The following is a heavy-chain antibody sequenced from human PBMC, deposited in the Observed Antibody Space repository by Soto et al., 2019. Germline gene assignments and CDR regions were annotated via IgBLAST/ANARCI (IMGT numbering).Heavy chain of an antibody. Sequence: PSETLSLTCTVSGGSISSYYWSWIRQPAGKGLEWIGRIYTSGSTNYNPSLKSRVTMSVDTSKNQFSLKLSSVTAADTAVYYCARDGMESSSSSPYCYGMDVWGQGTTVTVSS. CDR3: ARDGMESSSSSPYCYGMDV. V-gene: IGHV4-4*07. J-gene: IGHJ6*02. D-gene: IGHD6-6*01. CDR2: IYTSGST. CDR1: GGSISSYY.